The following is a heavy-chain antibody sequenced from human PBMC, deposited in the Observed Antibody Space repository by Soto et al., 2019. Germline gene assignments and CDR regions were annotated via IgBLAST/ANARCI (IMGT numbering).Heavy chain of an antibody. CDR3: ASYVFYGRA. V-gene: IGHV3-23*01. J-gene: IGHJ1*01. D-gene: IGHD3-16*01. CDR1: GFTFSSYV. Sequence: EVQLLESGGGLVQPGGSLRLSCAASGFTFSSYVMTWVRQAPGMGLEWVSAISAGGAGTYYADSVKGRFTISRDNSRNTLDLQRSSLRAEDTAGYYGASYVFYGRAWGPGTLVTVSS. CDR2: ISAGGAGT.